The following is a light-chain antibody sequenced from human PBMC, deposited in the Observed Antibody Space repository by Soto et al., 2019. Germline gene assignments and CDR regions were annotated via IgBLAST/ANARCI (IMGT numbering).Light chain of an antibody. V-gene: IGKV2-28*01. J-gene: IGKJ4*01. Sequence: ETVMTQSPLSLPVTPGEPASISCRSSQSLLYSNGYNYLVWYLQRPGQSPQLLIYLGSNRASGVPDRFRGSGSGTDFTLKISRVEAEDVRVYYYMQALQTPPTFGGGTKVEIK. CDR2: LGS. CDR3: MQALQTPPT. CDR1: QSLLYSNGYNY.